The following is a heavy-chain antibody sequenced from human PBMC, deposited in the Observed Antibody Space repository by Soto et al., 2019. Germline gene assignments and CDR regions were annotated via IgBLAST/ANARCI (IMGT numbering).Heavy chain of an antibody. J-gene: IGHJ5*02. CDR1: GYTFTSYG. Sequence: ASVKVSCKASGYTFTSYGISWVRQAPGQGLEWMGWISAYNGNTNYAQKLQGRVTMTTDTSTSTAYMELRSLRSDDTAVYYCARDRPLQLWHQVFDPWGQGTLVTVSS. V-gene: IGHV1-18*01. CDR2: ISAYNGNT. D-gene: IGHD5-18*01. CDR3: ARDRPLQLWHQVFDP.